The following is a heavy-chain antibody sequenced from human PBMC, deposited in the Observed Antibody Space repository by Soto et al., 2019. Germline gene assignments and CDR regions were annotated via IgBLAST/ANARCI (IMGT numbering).Heavy chain of an antibody. CDR3: ARDLTTVTVYYFDY. Sequence: SETLSLTCAVYGGSFSGYYWSWIRQPPGKGLEWIGEINHSGSTNYNPSLKSRVTISVDTSKNQFSLKLSSVTAADTAVYYCARDLTTVTVYYFDYWGQGTLVTVSS. V-gene: IGHV4-34*01. CDR2: INHSGST. CDR1: GGSFSGYY. J-gene: IGHJ4*02. D-gene: IGHD4-17*01.